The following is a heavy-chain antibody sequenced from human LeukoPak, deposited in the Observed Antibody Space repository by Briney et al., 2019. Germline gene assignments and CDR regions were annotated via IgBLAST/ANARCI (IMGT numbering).Heavy chain of an antibody. D-gene: IGHD3-22*01. J-gene: IGHJ4*02. CDR2: ISGSGDST. V-gene: IGHV3-23*01. CDR1: GFAFSSYA. Sequence: GGSLRLSCAASGFAFSSYAMSWVRQAPGKGLEWVSGISGSGDSTYYADSVKGRFTISRDNSKNTLYLQMNSLRAEDTAVYYCARDYYYDSSGDPFDYWGQGTLVTVSS. CDR3: ARDYYYDSSGDPFDY.